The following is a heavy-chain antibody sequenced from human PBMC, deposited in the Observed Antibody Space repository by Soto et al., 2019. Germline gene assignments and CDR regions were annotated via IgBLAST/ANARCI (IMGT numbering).Heavy chain of an antibody. CDR2: IYYSGST. D-gene: IGHD6-13*01. Sequence: SETLSLTCTVSGGSISSYYWSWIRQPPGKGLEWIGYIYYSGSTNYNPSLKSRVTISVDTSKNQFSLKLSSVTAADTAVYYCARTRSSSWPSTIDYWGQGTLVTVSS. CDR1: GGSISSYY. J-gene: IGHJ4*02. V-gene: IGHV4-59*01. CDR3: ARTRSSSWPSTIDY.